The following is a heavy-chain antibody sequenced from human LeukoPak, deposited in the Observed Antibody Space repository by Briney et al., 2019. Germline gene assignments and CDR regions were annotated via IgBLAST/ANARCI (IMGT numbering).Heavy chain of an antibody. CDR2: INHSGST. V-gene: IGHV4-34*01. CDR3: ARGRGYCTNGVCYRGYMDV. J-gene: IGHJ6*03. Sequence: SETLSLTCAVYGGSFSGYYWSWIRQPPGKGLEWIGEINHSGSTNYNPSLKSRVTISVDTSKNQLSLKLSSVTAADTAVYYCARGRGYCTNGVCYRGYMDVWGKGTTVTVSS. CDR1: GGSFSGYY. D-gene: IGHD2-8*01.